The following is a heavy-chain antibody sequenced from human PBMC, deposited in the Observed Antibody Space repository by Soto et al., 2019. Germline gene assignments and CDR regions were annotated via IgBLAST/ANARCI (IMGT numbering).Heavy chain of an antibody. CDR1: GFTFSSYA. D-gene: IGHD3-22*01. CDR3: AKTTMIVVVITLTSYFDY. J-gene: IGHJ4*02. CDR2: ISGSGGST. V-gene: IGHV3-23*01. Sequence: LRLSCAASGFTFSSYAMSWVRQAPGKGLEWVSAISGSGGSTYYADSVKGRFTISRDNSKNTLYLQMNSLRAEDTAVYYCAKTTMIVVVITLTSYFDYWGQGTLVTVSS.